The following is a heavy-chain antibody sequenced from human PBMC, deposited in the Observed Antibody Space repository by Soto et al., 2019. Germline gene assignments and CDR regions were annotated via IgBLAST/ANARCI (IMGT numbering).Heavy chain of an antibody. CDR1: GFTFSSYW. D-gene: IGHD2-21*01. CDR2: IKQDGSEK. Sequence: GGSLRLSCAASGFTFSSYWMSWVRQAPGKGLEWVANIKQDGSEKYYVDSVKGRFTISRDNAKNQFSLTLNSVTAADTATYYCARGGISHWAYFYYMDVWDRGTTVTVSS. CDR3: ARGGISHWAYFYYMDV. J-gene: IGHJ6*03. V-gene: IGHV3-7*01.